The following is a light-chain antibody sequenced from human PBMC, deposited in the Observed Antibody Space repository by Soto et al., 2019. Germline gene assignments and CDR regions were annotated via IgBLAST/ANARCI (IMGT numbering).Light chain of an antibody. CDR1: QTVGTS. J-gene: IGKJ4*01. CDR3: RQGSSWPLT. V-gene: IGKV3-11*01. CDR2: DAS. Sequence: EIVLKQSPDTLSLSPGERATLSCRASQTVGTSLAWYQQKRGQAPRLLIYDASKRATGIPARFSGGGSGTDFTLIISSLEPEDSAVYYCRQGSSWPLTFGGGTRVDLK.